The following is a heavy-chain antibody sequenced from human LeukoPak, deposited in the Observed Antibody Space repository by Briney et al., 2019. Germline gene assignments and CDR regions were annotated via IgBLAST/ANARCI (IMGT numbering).Heavy chain of an antibody. V-gene: IGHV3-66*01. CDR2: ICSGGST. Sequence: GGSLRLSCAASGFTVSSNCVNWVRQAPGKGLKWVSVICSGGSTKYADYVKGRFTISRDNSKNTLYLQMNSLRAEDTAVYYCARDSPRTGGGGSHFDYWGQGTLVTVSS. CDR3: ARDSPRTGGGGSHFDY. CDR1: GFTVSSNC. D-gene: IGHD1-1*01. J-gene: IGHJ4*02.